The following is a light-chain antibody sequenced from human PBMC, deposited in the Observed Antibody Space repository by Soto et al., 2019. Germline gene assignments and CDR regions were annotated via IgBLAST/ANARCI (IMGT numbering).Light chain of an antibody. CDR1: SGHSNYA. CDR3: QTLGTGVV. Sequence: QLVLTQSPSASASLGASVKLTCTLSSGHSNYAIAWHQQQPEKGPRYLMKVNSDGSHSKGDGIPDRFSGSSSGAERYLTISSLQSEDEADYYCQTLGTGVVFGGGTKLTVL. CDR2: VNSDGSH. J-gene: IGLJ2*01. V-gene: IGLV4-69*01.